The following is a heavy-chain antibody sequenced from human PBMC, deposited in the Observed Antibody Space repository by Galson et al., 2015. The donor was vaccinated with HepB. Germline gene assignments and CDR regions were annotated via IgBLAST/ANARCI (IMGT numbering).Heavy chain of an antibody. CDR3: ARLEVGDFRGGSESFDY. D-gene: IGHD3-3*01. V-gene: IGHV3-66*02. Sequence: SLRLSCAVSGFTVSLNYMSWVRQAPGKGLEWVSAISGRGTTNYANSVKGRFTISRDNSITTLYLQMNSLRVEDTALYHCARLEVGDFRGGSESFDYWGRGTLVTVSS. CDR1: GFTVSLNY. J-gene: IGHJ4*02. CDR2: ISGRGTT.